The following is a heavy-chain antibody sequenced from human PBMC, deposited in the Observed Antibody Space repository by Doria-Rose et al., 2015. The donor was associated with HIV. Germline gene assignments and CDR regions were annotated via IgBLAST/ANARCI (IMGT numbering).Heavy chain of an antibody. CDR3: ARIKSSRWYHKYYFDF. V-gene: IGHV2-26*01. CDR1: GVSLSSPGMG. CDR2: IFSDDER. J-gene: IGHJ4*02. D-gene: IGHD6-13*01. Sequence: QITLKESGPVLVKPTEALTLTCTVSGVSLSSPGMGVSWIRQPPGKVLEWLANIFSDDERSYKTSLKSRLTISRDTSKSQVVLTMTDMDPVDTATYYCARIKSSRWYHKYYFDFWGQGTLVIVSA.